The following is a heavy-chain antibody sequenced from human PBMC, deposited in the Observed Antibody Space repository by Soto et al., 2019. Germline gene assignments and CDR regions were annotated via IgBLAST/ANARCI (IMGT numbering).Heavy chain of an antibody. Sequence: GGSLRLSCAASGFTFSSYDMHCVRQATGKGLEWVSTIGTAGDTYYSGSVKGRFTISRQDGQNSLYLQMNNLGVGDTGVYYCGRAAGGRYYYYYGLDVWGQGTPVTVSS. CDR2: IGTAGDT. J-gene: IGHJ6*02. V-gene: IGHV3-13*01. D-gene: IGHD3-10*01. CDR3: GRAAGGRYYYYYGLDV. CDR1: GFTFSSYD.